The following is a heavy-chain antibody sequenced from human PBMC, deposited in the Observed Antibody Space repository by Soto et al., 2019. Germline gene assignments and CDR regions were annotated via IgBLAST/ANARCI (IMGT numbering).Heavy chain of an antibody. CDR1: GYTFIDYY. CDR2: INPDSAGT. V-gene: IGHV1-2*02. CDR3: ARDLCSRTNCYGDGMYV. J-gene: IGHJ6*02. Sequence: QVHLVQSGAEVKKPGASVKVSCKASGYTFIDYYIHWVRQAPGQGLEWMGWINPDSAGTNYAQKFQGRVTMTRDTPISTAYMELSSLTSDDTAVYYCARDLCSRTNCYGDGMYVWGQGTTVTVSS. D-gene: IGHD2-2*01.